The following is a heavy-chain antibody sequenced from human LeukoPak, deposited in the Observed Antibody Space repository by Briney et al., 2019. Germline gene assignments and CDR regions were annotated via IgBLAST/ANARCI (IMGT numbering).Heavy chain of an antibody. D-gene: IGHD5-12*01. CDR3: ARGGYDFRDYYYYYMDV. CDR2: IYTSGST. CDR1: GGSISSYY. J-gene: IGHJ6*03. V-gene: IGHV4-4*07. Sequence: PSETLSLTCTVSGGSISSYYWSWIRQPAGKGLEWIGRIYTSGSTNYNPSLKSRVTMSVDTSKNQFSLKLSSVTAADTAVYYCARGGYDFRDYYYYYMDVWGKGTTVTISS.